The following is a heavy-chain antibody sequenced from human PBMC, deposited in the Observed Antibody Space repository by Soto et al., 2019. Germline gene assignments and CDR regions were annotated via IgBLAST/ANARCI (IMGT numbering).Heavy chain of an antibody. CDR1: GFTFTSYA. J-gene: IGHJ5*02. Sequence: GGSLRLSCAASGFTFTSYAMTWVRQAPGKGLEWVSVVIGSGSRTYYADSVKDRFTISRDNFKNTLYLQMNSLRAEDTAVYYSARDRGVARGWFDPWGQGTLVTVSS. D-gene: IGHD5-12*01. CDR3: ARDRGVARGWFDP. CDR2: VIGSGSRT. V-gene: IGHV3-23*01.